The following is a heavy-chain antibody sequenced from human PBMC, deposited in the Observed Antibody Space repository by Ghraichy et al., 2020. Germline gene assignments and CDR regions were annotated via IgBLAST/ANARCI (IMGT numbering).Heavy chain of an antibody. Sequence: ASVKVSCKASGYTFTSYAITWVRQAPGQGLEWMGWISAYNDNTNYAQKLQGRVTLTTDTFTSTAYMELRSLKSDDTVVYYCARYLGAAAGSWDDSWGQGTLVTVSS. D-gene: IGHD6-13*01. V-gene: IGHV1-18*01. CDR2: ISAYNDNT. CDR3: ARYLGAAAGSWDDS. CDR1: GYTFTSYA. J-gene: IGHJ4*02.